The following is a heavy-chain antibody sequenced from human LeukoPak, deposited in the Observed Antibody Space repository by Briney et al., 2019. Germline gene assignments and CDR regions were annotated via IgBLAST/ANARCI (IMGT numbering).Heavy chain of an antibody. CDR2: ISGSGGST. Sequence: GGSLRLSCAASGFTFSSYSMNWVRQAPGKGLEWVSAISGSGGSTYYADSVKGRFTMSRDNSKNTLYLQMNSLRAEDTAVYYCAKDNTRVFGVAGLFDYWGQGTLVTVSS. CDR3: AKDNTRVFGVAGLFDY. J-gene: IGHJ4*02. D-gene: IGHD3-3*01. V-gene: IGHV3-23*01. CDR1: GFTFSSYS.